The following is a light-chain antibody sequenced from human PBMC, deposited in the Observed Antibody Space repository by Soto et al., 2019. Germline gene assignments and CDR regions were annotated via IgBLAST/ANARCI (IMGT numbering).Light chain of an antibody. J-gene: IGKJ4*01. V-gene: IGKV3-20*01. CDR3: QQYGSSPLT. Sequence: EIVLTQSPGTLSLSPGERATLSCRASQSVSSSYLAWYQQKPGQAPRLLIYGASRRATGFPDRFSGSGSGTDFTLTISRLEPEDFAVYYCQQYGSSPLTFGGETKVEIK. CDR2: GAS. CDR1: QSVSSSY.